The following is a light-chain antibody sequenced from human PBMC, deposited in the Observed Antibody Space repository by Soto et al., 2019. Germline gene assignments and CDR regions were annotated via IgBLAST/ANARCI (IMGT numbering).Light chain of an antibody. V-gene: IGKV3D-15*01. CDR3: QHRADWPRGS. CDR2: DAS. CDR1: QSISRT. J-gene: IGKJ2*01. Sequence: EIVLTQSPDTLSVSPGERATLSCRASQSISRTLAWYQQKSGQPPRLLIYDASTRATGFPARFSGSGSGTEFTLTISSLQSDDFAVYYCQHRADWPRGSFGQGTKLEIK.